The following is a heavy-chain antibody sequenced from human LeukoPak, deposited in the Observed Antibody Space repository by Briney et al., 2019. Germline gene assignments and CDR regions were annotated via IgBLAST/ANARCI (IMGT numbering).Heavy chain of an antibody. CDR2: IYSGGST. CDR3: ARDGYNYGPYGLDV. Sequence: GGSLRLSGPPSGLTVITNYMNWVRQAQGKGLEWVSVIYSGGSTYYADSVKGRFTISRDISKNTLYLQMNSLRVEDTAVYHCARDGYNYGPYGLDVWGQGTTVTVSS. V-gene: IGHV3-66*01. J-gene: IGHJ6*02. CDR1: GLTVITNY. D-gene: IGHD5-18*01.